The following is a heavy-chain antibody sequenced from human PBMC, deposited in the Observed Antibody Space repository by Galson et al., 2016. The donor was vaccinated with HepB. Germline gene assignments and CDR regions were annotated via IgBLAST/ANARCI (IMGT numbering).Heavy chain of an antibody. CDR1: GFTFSTQS. V-gene: IGHV3-21*05. Sequence: SLRLSCAASGFTFSTQSMNWVRQAPGKGLEWVSYISSRSTYTNYADSVKGRFTISRDNAKNSLYLQMNSLGAEDTAVYYCARDRIVPAASDYWGQGTLVTVSS. D-gene: IGHD2-2*01. CDR3: ARDRIVPAASDY. J-gene: IGHJ4*02. CDR2: ISSRSTYT.